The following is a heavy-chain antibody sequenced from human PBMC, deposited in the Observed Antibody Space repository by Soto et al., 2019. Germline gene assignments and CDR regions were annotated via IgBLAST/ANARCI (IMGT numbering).Heavy chain of an antibody. J-gene: IGHJ4*02. Sequence: PSETLSLTCAVSGGSISTYFWTWMRQPPGKGLEWIGYIYNSGTTKYNPSLKSRVTISADTSKNRFSLNLKSVTAADTAVYYCARGAGADFWSGYKFTYWGQGTLVTVSS. D-gene: IGHD3-3*01. CDR3: ARGAGADFWSGYKFTY. V-gene: IGHV4-59*12. CDR1: GGSISTYF. CDR2: IYNSGTT.